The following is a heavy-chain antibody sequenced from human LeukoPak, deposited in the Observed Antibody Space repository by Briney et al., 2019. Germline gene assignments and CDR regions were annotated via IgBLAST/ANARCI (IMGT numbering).Heavy chain of an antibody. CDR1: GFTFSSYW. CDR2: INSDGSST. J-gene: IGHJ4*02. Sequence: GGSLRLSCAASGFTFSSYWMHWVRQAPGKGLVWVSRINSDGSSTSYADSVKGRFTISRDNAKNTLYLQMNSLRAEDTAVYYCARAVYSGYDLGDLYFDYWGQGTLVTVSS. CDR3: ARAVYSGYDLGDLYFDY. D-gene: IGHD5-12*01. V-gene: IGHV3-74*01.